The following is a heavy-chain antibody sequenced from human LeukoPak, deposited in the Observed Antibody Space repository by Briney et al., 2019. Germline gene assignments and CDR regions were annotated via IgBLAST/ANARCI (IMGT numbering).Heavy chain of an antibody. CDR1: GFTFSDLY. CDR2: TRNKANSYTT. Sequence: PGGSLRLSCAASGFTFSDLYMDWVRQAPGKGLEWVGRTRNKANSYTTEYAASVKGRFTISRDDSKNSLYLQMNSLKTEDTAVYYCARSGIAVAGPPYYYYYGMDVWGKGTTVTVSS. J-gene: IGHJ6*04. CDR3: ARSGIAVAGPPYYYYYGMDV. V-gene: IGHV3-72*01. D-gene: IGHD6-19*01.